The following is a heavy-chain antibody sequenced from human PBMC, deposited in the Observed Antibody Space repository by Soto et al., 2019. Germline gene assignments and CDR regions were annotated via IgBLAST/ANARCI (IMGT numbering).Heavy chain of an antibody. D-gene: IGHD6-13*01. J-gene: IGHJ4*02. Sequence: SETLSLTCAVYGGSFSGYYWSWIRQPPGKGLEWIGEINHSGSTNYNPSLKSRVTISVDTSKNQFSLKLSSVTAADTAVYYCAITSRGIAAAPRYWGQGTLVTVSS. V-gene: IGHV4-34*01. CDR1: GGSFSGYY. CDR3: AITSRGIAAAPRY. CDR2: INHSGST.